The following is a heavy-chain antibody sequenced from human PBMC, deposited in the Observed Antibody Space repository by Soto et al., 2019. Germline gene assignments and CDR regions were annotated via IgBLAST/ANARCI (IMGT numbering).Heavy chain of an antibody. CDR1: GLTFRSYW. J-gene: IGHJ5*02. CDR3: ARDLPPLWFGEFADTLDP. V-gene: IGHV3-74*03. CDR2: INTDGSVA. D-gene: IGHD3-10*01. Sequence: GGSLRLSCAASGLTFRSYWMHWVRQAPGKGLVWVSRINTDGSVAMYVDSVKGRFTISRDNAKNTLYLHMNSLRAEDTAVYYCARDLPPLWFGEFADTLDPWGQGTLVTVSS.